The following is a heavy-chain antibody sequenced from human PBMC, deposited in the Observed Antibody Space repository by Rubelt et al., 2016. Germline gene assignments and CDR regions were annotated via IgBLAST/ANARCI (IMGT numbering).Heavy chain of an antibody. CDR1: GGTFSSYA. D-gene: IGHD5-12*01. CDR3: ARDPTTRFTSTGWFDP. Sequence: QVQLVQSGAEVKKPGSSVKVSRKASGGTFSSYAISWVRQAPGQGLEWMGGIIPIFGTANYAQKFQGRVTITADESTSTAYMELSSLRSEDTAVYYCARDPTTRFTSTGWFDPWGQGTLVTVSS. CDR2: IIPIFGTA. J-gene: IGHJ5*02. V-gene: IGHV1-69*01.